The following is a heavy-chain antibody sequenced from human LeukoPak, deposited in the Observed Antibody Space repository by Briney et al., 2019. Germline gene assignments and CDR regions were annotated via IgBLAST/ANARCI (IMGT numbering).Heavy chain of an antibody. V-gene: IGHV1-2*02. Sequence: ASVKVSCKASGYTFTCYYMHWVRQAPGQGLEWMGWINPNSGGTNYAQKFQGRVSMTRDTSISTAYMELSRLRSDDTAVYYCARAFAYCGGDCYYNYWGQGTLVTVSS. D-gene: IGHD2-21*02. CDR2: INPNSGGT. CDR1: GYTFTCYY. J-gene: IGHJ4*02. CDR3: ARAFAYCGGDCYYNY.